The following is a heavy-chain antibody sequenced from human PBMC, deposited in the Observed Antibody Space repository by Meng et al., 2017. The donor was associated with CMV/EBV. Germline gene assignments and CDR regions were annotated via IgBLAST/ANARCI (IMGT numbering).Heavy chain of an antibody. D-gene: IGHD6-6*01. CDR1: GGTFSSYA. J-gene: IGHJ4*02. Sequence: SVKVSCKASGGTFSSYAISWVRQAPGQGLEWMGGIIPIFGTANYAQKFQGRVTITTDESTSTAYMELSSLRSEDTAVYYCARSPRSSAPDFDYWGQGTLVTVSS. CDR2: IIPIFGTA. CDR3: ARSPRSSAPDFDY. V-gene: IGHV1-69*05.